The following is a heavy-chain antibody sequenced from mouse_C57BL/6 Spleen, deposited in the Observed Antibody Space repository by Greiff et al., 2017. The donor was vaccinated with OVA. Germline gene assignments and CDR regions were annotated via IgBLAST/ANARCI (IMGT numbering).Heavy chain of an antibody. J-gene: IGHJ3*01. V-gene: IGHV1-15*01. CDR2: IDPETGGT. D-gene: IGHD1-3*01. Sequence: VKLVESGAELVRPGASVTLSCKASGYTFTDYEMHWVKQTPVHGLEWIGAIDPETGGTAYNQKFKGKAILTADKSSGTAYMELRSLTSEDSAVYYCTRGVGFAYWGQGTLVTVSA. CDR1: GYTFTDYE. CDR3: TRGVGFAY.